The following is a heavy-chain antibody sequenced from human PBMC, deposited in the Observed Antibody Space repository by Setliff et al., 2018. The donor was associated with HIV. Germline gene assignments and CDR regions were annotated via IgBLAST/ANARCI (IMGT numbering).Heavy chain of an antibody. V-gene: IGHV3-7*01. CDR2: IDPDGSQQ. CDR3: ARDRGGKDY. J-gene: IGHJ4*02. D-gene: IGHD3-16*01. Sequence: GGSLRLSCSASGFTFSDSWMSWVRQAPGKGLEWVANIDPDGSQQYVAESMKGRFTISRDNAKNSVYLQMNSLGAEDTAFYYCARDRGGKDYWGQGTLVTVSS. CDR1: GFTFSDSW.